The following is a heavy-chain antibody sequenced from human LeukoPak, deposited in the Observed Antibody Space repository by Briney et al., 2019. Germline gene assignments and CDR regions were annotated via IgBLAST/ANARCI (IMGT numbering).Heavy chain of an antibody. V-gene: IGHV3-21*01. D-gene: IGHD2-2*01. CDR1: GFTFSTYS. J-gene: IGHJ4*02. CDR3: ARESSGYCSSTSCPFDY. CDR2: ISGSSTYI. Sequence: GGSLRLSCAASGFTFSTYSLNWVRQAPGKGLEWVSPISGSSTYIYYADSVKGRFTISRDNAKNSLYLQMNSLRAEDTAVYYCARESSGYCSSTSCPFDYWGQGTLVTVSS.